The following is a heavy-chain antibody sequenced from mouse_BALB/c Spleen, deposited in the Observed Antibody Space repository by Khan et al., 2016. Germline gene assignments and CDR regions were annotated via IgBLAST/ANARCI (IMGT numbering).Heavy chain of an antibody. CDR2: ISSGGGST. J-gene: IGHJ4*01. CDR1: GFAFSSYD. CDR3: ARQRGYYAMDY. V-gene: IGHV5-12-1*01. Sequence: EVELVESGGGLVKPGGSLKLSCAASGFAFSSYDMSWVRQTPEKRLEWVAYISSGGGSTYYPDTVKGRFTISRDNAKNTLYLQMSSLKSEDTAMYYCARQRGYYAMDYWGQGTSVTVSS.